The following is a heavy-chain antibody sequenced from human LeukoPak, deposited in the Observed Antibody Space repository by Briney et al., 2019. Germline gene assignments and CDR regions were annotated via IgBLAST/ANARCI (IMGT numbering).Heavy chain of an antibody. J-gene: IGHJ4*02. D-gene: IGHD3-22*01. CDR3: ARGGRDYYDSSGYYFDY. CDR1: GFTVNTKY. Sequence: QPGGSLRLSCAASGFTVNTKYMSWVRQAPGTGLEWVSVVYSGGGTYYADSVRGRFTISRDNSKNTLYLQMNSLRAEDTAVYYCARGGRDYYDSSGYYFDYWGQGTLVTVSS. V-gene: IGHV3-53*05. CDR2: VYSGGGT.